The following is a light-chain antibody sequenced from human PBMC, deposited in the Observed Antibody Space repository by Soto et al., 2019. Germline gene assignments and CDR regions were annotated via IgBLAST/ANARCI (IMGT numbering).Light chain of an antibody. CDR2: GAS. CDR3: PQYINWPYT. V-gene: IGKV3-15*01. J-gene: IGKJ2*01. CDR1: QSVNSN. Sequence: EIGMTQSPATLSVSPGERATLSCRASQSVNSNLAWYQQKPGQAPRLLIYGASARATGFPARFSGSGSGTEFTLTISSLQSEDFAVYYCPQYINWPYTFGQGTMVDI.